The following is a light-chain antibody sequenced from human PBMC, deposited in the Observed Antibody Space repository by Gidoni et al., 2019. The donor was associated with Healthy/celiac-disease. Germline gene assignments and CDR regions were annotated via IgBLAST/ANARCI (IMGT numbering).Light chain of an antibody. Sequence: DIQMTQSPSSLSASVGDRVTITCQASQDISNYLNWYQQKPGKAPKLLIYDASNLETRVPSRISGGRAGTNVTFTISSRLPDDNAAYYCRQYDNRPPITFGQGTRLEIK. V-gene: IGKV1-33*01. CDR3: RQYDNRPPIT. CDR2: DAS. CDR1: QDISNY. J-gene: IGKJ5*01.